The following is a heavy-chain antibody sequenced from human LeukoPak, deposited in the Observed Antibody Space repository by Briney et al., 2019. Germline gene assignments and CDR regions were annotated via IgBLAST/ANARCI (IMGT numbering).Heavy chain of an antibody. Sequence: SQTLSLTCSVSGVSISNGGFYWSWIRQSPGKGLEWLGYIYHTGTTYYNPSLKSRVTISVDTSKNQFSLKVWSVTASDAAVYYCSTSADSAGYLTSFDPWGQGTLVTVSS. V-gene: IGHV4-31*03. J-gene: IGHJ5*02. CDR1: GVSISNGGFY. CDR3: STSADSAGYLTSFDP. D-gene: IGHD3-22*01. CDR2: IYHTGTT.